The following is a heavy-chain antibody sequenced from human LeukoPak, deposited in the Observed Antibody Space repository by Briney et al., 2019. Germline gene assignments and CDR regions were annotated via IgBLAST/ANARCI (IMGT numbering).Heavy chain of an antibody. J-gene: IGHJ6*03. CDR2: MNPNSGNT. Sequence: ASVKVSCKASGYTFTSYDINWVRQATGQALEWMGWMNPNSGNTGYAQKFQGRVTMTRNTSISTAYMELSSLRSEDTAVYYCARRGFSGWTFYYYYYMDVWGKGTTVTVSS. CDR1: GYTFTSYD. V-gene: IGHV1-8*02. CDR3: ARRGFSGWTFYYYYYMDV. D-gene: IGHD6-19*01.